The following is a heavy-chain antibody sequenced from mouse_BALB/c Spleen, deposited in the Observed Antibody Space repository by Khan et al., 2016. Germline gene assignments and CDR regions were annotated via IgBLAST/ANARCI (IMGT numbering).Heavy chain of an antibody. D-gene: IGHD3-2*01. Sequence: QVQLQQSGPGLVAPSQCLSITCTVPGFSLTSYGVHWVRQPPGKGLEWLGVIRPGGSTNFNWARMSGLSISKDNSKSQVFLIVNSLQTDDTAMYNCARETARATFDYWGQGTTLTVSS. V-gene: IGHV2-9*02. CDR2: IRPGGST. CDR3: ARETARATFDY. CDR1: GFSLTSYG. J-gene: IGHJ2*01.